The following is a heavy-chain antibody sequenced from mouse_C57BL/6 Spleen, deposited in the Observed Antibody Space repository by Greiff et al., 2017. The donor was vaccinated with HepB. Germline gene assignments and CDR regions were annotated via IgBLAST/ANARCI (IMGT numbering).Heavy chain of an antibody. D-gene: IGHD2-1*01. V-gene: IGHV1-54*01. CDR1: GYAFTNYL. J-gene: IGHJ4*01. Sequence: QVQLQQSGAELVRPGTSVKVSCKASGYAFTNYLIEWVKQRPGQGLEWIGVINPGSGGTNYNEKFKGKATLTADKSSSTAYMQLSSLTSEDSAVYFCARGIYYGLMDYWGQGTSVTVSS. CDR3: ARGIYYGLMDY. CDR2: INPGSGGT.